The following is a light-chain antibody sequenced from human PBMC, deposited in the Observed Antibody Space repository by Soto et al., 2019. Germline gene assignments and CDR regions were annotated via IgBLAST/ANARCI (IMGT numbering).Light chain of an antibody. J-gene: IGKJ1*01. Sequence: DIVMTQPPDSLAVSLGERATINCKSSQSVLYSSNNKNYLAWYQQKPGQPPKLLIYRASTRESGVPDRFSGSGSGTDFTLTISSLQAEDVAVYYCQQYYSTLPTFGQGTKVEIK. CDR1: QSVLYSSNNKNY. CDR3: QQYYSTLPT. V-gene: IGKV4-1*01. CDR2: RAS.